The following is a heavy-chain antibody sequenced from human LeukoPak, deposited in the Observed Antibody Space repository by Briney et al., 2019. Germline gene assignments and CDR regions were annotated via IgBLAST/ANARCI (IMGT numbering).Heavy chain of an antibody. V-gene: IGHV4-39*01. D-gene: IGHD5-18*01. CDR2: IYYSGST. Sequence: SETLSLTCTVSGGSISSSSYYWGWIRQPPGKGLEWIGSIYYSGSTYYSPSLKNRVTISVDTSKNQFSLKLTSVTAADTAVYYCAGQIGYSYGYPDHWGQGTLVTVSS. CDR1: GGSISSSSYY. J-gene: IGHJ4*02. CDR3: AGQIGYSYGYPDH.